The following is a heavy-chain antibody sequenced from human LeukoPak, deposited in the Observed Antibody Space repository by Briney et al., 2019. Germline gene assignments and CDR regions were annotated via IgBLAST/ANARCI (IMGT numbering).Heavy chain of an antibody. V-gene: IGHV1-18*01. Sequence: VASVKVSCKASGYTFSNYGISWVRQAPGQGLEWMGWVSTYNDNTYYAQKFQGRVTMTTDTSTSTAYMELRSLRSDDTAVYYCAREFCINGVCYISPFDYWGQGTLVTVSS. CDR1: GYTFSNYG. CDR2: VSTYNDNT. CDR3: AREFCINGVCYISPFDY. D-gene: IGHD2-8*01. J-gene: IGHJ4*02.